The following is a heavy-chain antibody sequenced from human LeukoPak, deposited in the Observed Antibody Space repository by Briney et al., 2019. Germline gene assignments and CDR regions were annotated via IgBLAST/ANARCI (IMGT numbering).Heavy chain of an antibody. Sequence: SETLSLTCTVSGGSISSYYWSWIRQPPGKGLEWLGYISYSGITNYNPSLKRRVTISVDTSKNQFSLSLTSVTAADTAVYYCSRENGAFSPFGYWGQGYLVTVLS. D-gene: IGHD2-8*01. CDR1: GGSISSYY. CDR3: SRENGAFSPFGY. J-gene: IGHJ4*02. CDR2: ISYSGIT. V-gene: IGHV4-59*12.